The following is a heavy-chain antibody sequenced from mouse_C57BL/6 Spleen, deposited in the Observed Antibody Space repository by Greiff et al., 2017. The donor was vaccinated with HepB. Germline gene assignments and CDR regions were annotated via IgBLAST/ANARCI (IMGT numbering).Heavy chain of an antibody. V-gene: IGHV1-55*01. CDR3: ARAVYYDYGWFAY. CDR1: GYTFTSYW. Sequence: QVQLQQPGAELVKPGASVKMSCKASGYTFTSYWLTWVKQRPGQGLEWIGDIYPGSGSTNYNEKFKSKATLTVDTSSSTAYMQLSSLTSEDSAVYYCARAVYYDYGWFAYWGQGTLVTVSA. J-gene: IGHJ3*01. D-gene: IGHD2-4*01. CDR2: IYPGSGST.